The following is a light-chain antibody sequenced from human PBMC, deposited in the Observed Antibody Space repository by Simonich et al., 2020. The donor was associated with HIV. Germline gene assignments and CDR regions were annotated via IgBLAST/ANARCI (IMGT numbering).Light chain of an antibody. V-gene: IGKV1-33*01. Sequence: DIQLTQSPSSLSASVGDRVTITCRASQGISNSLAWYQQKPGKAPKLLMYDASNLEKGVPSRCSGSGSGTDFTFTISSLQPEDIATYYCQEYDNLLALTFGGGTKVEIK. CDR3: QEYDNLLALT. CDR2: DAS. CDR1: QGISNS. J-gene: IGKJ4*01.